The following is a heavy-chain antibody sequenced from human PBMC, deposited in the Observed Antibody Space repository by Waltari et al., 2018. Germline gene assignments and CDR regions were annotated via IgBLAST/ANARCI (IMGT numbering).Heavy chain of an antibody. D-gene: IGHD5-12*01. CDR3: ARLRPGYATLFDY. Sequence: QVQLQESGPGLVKPSETLSLTCAVSGYSIRSGYYWGWVRQPPGKGLEWIGSIYHSGSTYYNPSLKSRVTISVDTSKNQFSLKLSSVTAADTAVYYCARLRPGYATLFDYWGQGTLVTVSS. CDR1: GYSIRSGYY. J-gene: IGHJ4*02. V-gene: IGHV4-38-2*01. CDR2: IYHSGST.